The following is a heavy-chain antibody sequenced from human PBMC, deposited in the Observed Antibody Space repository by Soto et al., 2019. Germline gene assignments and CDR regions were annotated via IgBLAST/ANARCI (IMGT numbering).Heavy chain of an antibody. CDR3: ARGVEYYDFWSGPRPHNWFDP. CDR1: GGSFSGYY. CDR2: INHSGST. Sequence: PSQTLSLTCAVDGGSFSGYYWSLVRQPPGKGLEWIGEINHSGSTNYNPSLKSRVTISVDTSKNQFSLKLSSVTAADTAVYYCARGVEYYDFWSGPRPHNWFDPWGQGTLVTVSS. D-gene: IGHD3-3*01. J-gene: IGHJ5*02. V-gene: IGHV4-34*01.